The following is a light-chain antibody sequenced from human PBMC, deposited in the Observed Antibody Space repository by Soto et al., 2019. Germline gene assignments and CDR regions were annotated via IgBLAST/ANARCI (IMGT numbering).Light chain of an antibody. J-gene: IGLJ3*02. V-gene: IGLV2-8*01. CDR3: ISYAGSNNGV. CDR2: EVS. Sequence: QSVLTQPPSASGSPGQSVTISCTGTSSDVGDYNYVSWYQQHPGKAPKLMIYEVSKRPSGVPDRFSGSKSGNTASLTVSGLQAEDEADYYCISYAGSNNGVFGGGTKLTVL. CDR1: SSDVGDYNY.